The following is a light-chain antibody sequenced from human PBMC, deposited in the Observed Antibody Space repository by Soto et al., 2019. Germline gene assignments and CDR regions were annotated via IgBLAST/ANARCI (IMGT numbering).Light chain of an antibody. Sequence: DLHMTQSPSTLSASVGDSVAITCRASQTLTGWLAWYQQKPGKAPKLLISKASNLESGVPSRFSGSGSGTDFTLTISSLQPDDFATYFCQQYTTYPLTFGGGTKVEI. CDR1: QTLTGW. V-gene: IGKV1-5*03. CDR3: QQYTTYPLT. CDR2: KAS. J-gene: IGKJ4*01.